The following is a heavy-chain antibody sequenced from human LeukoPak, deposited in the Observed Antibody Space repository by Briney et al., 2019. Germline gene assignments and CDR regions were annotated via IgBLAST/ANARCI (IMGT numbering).Heavy chain of an antibody. J-gene: IGHJ4*02. CDR1: GFTFSDYH. V-gene: IGHV3-11*01. CDR3: ARDRNYYDSSGLYYFGY. Sequence: GGSLRLSCAASGFTFSDYHMSWIRQAPGKGLEWVSYISSSGSTIYYADSVKGRFTISRDNAKNSLYLQMNSLRAEDTAVYYCARDRNYYDSSGLYYFGYWGQGTLVTVSS. CDR2: ISSSGSTI. D-gene: IGHD3-22*01.